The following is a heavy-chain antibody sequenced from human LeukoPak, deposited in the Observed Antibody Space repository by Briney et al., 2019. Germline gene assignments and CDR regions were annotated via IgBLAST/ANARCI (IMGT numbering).Heavy chain of an antibody. D-gene: IGHD6-13*01. J-gene: IGHJ4*02. CDR3: ARRVAAAGTGHPRFDY. CDR2: IYYSGST. CDR1: GGSISSGSYY. Sequence: SETLSLTCTVSGGSISSGSYYWGWIRQPPGKGLEWIGSIYYSGSTYYNPSLKSRVTISVDTSKNQFSLKLSSVTAADTAVYYCARRVAAAGTGHPRFDYWGQGTLVTVSS. V-gene: IGHV4-39*01.